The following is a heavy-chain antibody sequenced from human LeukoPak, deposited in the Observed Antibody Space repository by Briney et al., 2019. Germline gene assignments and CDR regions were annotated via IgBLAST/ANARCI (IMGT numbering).Heavy chain of an antibody. CDR1: GFTFSGYA. D-gene: IGHD3-9*01. V-gene: IGHV3-23*01. J-gene: IGHJ4*02. CDR2: ISGSGGST. Sequence: PGGSLRLSCAASGFTFSGYAMSWVRQAPGKGLEWVSAISGSGGSTYYADSVKGRFTISRDNSKNTLYLQMNSLRAEDTAVYYCAKGDHYDILTGYYIAFDYWGQGTLVTVSS. CDR3: AKGDHYDILTGYYIAFDY.